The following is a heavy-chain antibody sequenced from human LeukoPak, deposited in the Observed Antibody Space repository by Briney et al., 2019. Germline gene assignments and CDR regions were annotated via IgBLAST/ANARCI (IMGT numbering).Heavy chain of an antibody. CDR2: ITSSGTYI. V-gene: IGHV3-21*01. J-gene: IGHJ4*01. Sequence: GGSLRLSCAASGFTFSVFHMNWVRQAPGKGLEWISSITSSGTYITYADSIQGRFTISRDNAKNSLYLQMNSLRVDDTALYYCARASGGWDLDYWGHGTLVTVSS. CDR3: ARASGGWDLDY. D-gene: IGHD1-26*01. CDR1: GFTFSVFH.